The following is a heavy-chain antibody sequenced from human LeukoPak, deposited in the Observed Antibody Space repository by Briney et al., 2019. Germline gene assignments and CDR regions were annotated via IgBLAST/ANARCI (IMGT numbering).Heavy chain of an antibody. J-gene: IGHJ4*02. V-gene: IGHV3-66*01. CDR3: AIDVAAPEGVYSDY. Sequence: GGSLRLSCAASGFTVSSNSMSWVRQAPGKGLVWVSVIYTGGTTYYADSVKGRFTISRDNSKNTLYLQMNSLRAEDTAVYYCAIDVAAPEGVYSDYWGQGTLVTVSS. CDR2: IYTGGTT. D-gene: IGHD6-13*01. CDR1: GFTVSSNS.